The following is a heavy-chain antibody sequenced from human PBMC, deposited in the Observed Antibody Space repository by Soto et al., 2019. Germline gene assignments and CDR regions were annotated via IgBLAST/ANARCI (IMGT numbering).Heavy chain of an antibody. Sequence: QVHLVESGGGLVKPGGSLRLSCAASGFTLSDHYMSWIRQAPGKGLEWVSYIDNSGSYTNYGDSVKGRFTISRDNAEISLYLQMNSLRAEDTAVYYCARGNVGPTGWFDPWGQGTVVTVSS. CDR3: ARGNVGPTGWFDP. J-gene: IGHJ5*02. CDR1: GFTLSDHY. D-gene: IGHD1-26*01. V-gene: IGHV3-11*06. CDR2: IDNSGSYT.